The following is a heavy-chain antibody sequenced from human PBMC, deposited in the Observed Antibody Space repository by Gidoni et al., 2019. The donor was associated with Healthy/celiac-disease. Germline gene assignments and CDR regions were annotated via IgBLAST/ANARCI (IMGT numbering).Heavy chain of an antibody. V-gene: IGHV4-39*01. Sequence: QLQLQESGPGLVKPSETLSLTCTVSGGSISSSSYYWGWIRQPPGKWLEWIGSIYYSGSTYYNPSLKSRVTISVDTSKNQFSLKLSSVTAADTAVYYCARLVRVAGYRFDYWGQGTLVTVSS. J-gene: IGHJ4*02. D-gene: IGHD3-16*02. CDR3: ARLVRVAGYRFDY. CDR1: GGSISSSSYY. CDR2: IYYSGST.